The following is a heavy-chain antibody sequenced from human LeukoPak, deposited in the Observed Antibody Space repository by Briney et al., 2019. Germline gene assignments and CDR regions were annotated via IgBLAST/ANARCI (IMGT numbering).Heavy chain of an antibody. V-gene: IGHV1-2*02. CDR2: INPHGGVT. J-gene: IGHJ5*01. Sequence: ASVKVSCKASGYTFTDYYIHWVRQAPGQGLEWMASINPHGGVTNSAQEFQGRVTVTRDASISTAYLELSGLRSDDTAVYYCARERTPIALKIMIIFDSWGQGTLITVSS. CDR1: GYTFTDYY. CDR3: ARERTPIALKIMIIFDS. D-gene: IGHD3-16*01.